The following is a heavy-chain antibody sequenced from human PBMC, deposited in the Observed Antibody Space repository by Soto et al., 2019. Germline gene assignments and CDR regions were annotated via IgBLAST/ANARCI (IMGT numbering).Heavy chain of an antibody. CDR3: AVGYCSGGSCTRRQNWFDP. CDR2: ISAYNGNT. CDR1: GYTFTSYG. Sequence: AASVKVSCKASGYTFTSYGISWVRQAPGQRLERMGWISAYNGNTNYAQKLQGRVTMTTDTSTSTAYMELRSLRSDDTAVYYCAVGYCSGGSCTRRQNWFDPWGQGTLVTVSS. D-gene: IGHD2-15*01. V-gene: IGHV1-18*01. J-gene: IGHJ5*02.